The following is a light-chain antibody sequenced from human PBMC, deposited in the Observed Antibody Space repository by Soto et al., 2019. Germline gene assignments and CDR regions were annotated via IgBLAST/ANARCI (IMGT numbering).Light chain of an antibody. J-gene: IGLJ1*01. V-gene: IGLV2-23*01. CDR1: SSDVGNYNL. Sequence: QSALAQPASVSGSPGQSITISCTGTSSDVGNYNLVSWYQQHPGKAPKLIIYEDTKRPSGVSNRFSGSKSGNTASLTISGLQAEDEADYYCCSYADSSTYVFGTGTKVTVL. CDR2: EDT. CDR3: CSYADSSTYV.